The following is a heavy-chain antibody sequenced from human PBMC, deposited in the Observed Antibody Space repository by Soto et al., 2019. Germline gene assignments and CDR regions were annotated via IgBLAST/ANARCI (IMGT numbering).Heavy chain of an antibody. CDR2: IYYSGST. CDR3: AGYLYDSSGYRFYYFDS. CDR1: GGSVSSGSYY. Sequence: SETLSLTCTVSGGSVSSGSYYWSWIRQPPGKGLEWIGYIYYSGSTNYNPSLKSRVTISVDTSKNQFSLKLSSVTAADTAVYYCAGYLYDSSGYRFYYFDSWGQGTPV. D-gene: IGHD3-22*01. J-gene: IGHJ4*02. V-gene: IGHV4-61*01.